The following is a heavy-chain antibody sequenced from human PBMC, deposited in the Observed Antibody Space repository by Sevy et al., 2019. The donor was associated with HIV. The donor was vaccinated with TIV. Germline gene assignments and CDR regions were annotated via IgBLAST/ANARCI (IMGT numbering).Heavy chain of an antibody. D-gene: IGHD3-22*01. CDR1: VFTFSSYT. CDR2: ISGSGGSR. CDR3: AKDPYYYDSSGYPDVYFDL. J-gene: IGHJ2*01. Sequence: GGSLRLSCAASVFTFSSYTMSWVRQAPGKGLEWVSAISGSGGSRYYADSVKGRFIISRDNSKNTLYLQMNSLRAEDTAVYYCAKDPYYYDSSGYPDVYFDLWGRGTLVTVSS. V-gene: IGHV3-23*01.